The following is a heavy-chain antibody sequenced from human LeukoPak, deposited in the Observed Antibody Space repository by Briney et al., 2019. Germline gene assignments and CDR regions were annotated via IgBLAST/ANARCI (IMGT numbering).Heavy chain of an antibody. CDR3: ARDYGDSTGYYYAFPFDY. Sequence: GGSLRVSCEASGFTFSSYNMNWVRQAPGKGLEWVSSISSGASYIYYADSVKGRFTISRNNAKNLLYLQMNSLRAEDTAVYYCARDYGDSTGYYYAFPFDYWGQGTLVTASS. CDR1: GFTFSSYN. D-gene: IGHD3-22*01. V-gene: IGHV3-21*01. J-gene: IGHJ4*02. CDR2: ISSGASYI.